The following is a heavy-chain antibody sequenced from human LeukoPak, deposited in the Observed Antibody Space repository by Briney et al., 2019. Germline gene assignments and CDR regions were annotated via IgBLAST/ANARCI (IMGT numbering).Heavy chain of an antibody. V-gene: IGHV1-69*04. CDR1: GGTFSSYA. J-gene: IGHJ6*02. CDR3: ARDLTHWDYYYGMDV. D-gene: IGHD7-27*01. CDR2: IIPILGIA. Sequence: GASVKVSCKASGGTFSSYAISWVRQAPGQGLEWMGRIIPILGIANYAQKFQGRVTITADKSTSTAYMELSSLRSEDTAVYYCARDLTHWDYYYGMDVWGQGTTVTVSS.